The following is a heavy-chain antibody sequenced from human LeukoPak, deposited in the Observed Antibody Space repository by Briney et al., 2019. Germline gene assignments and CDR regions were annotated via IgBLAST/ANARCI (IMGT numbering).Heavy chain of an antibody. V-gene: IGHV4-31*03. J-gene: IGHJ3*02. Sequence: SETLSLTCTVSGGSISSGGYYWSWIRQHPGKGLEWIGYIYYSGSTYYNPSLKSRVTISVDTSKNQFSLKLSSVTAADTAVYYCARDLSVIPAKGSAFDIWGQGTMVTVSS. CDR2: IYYSGST. D-gene: IGHD2-2*01. CDR3: ARDLSVIPAKGSAFDI. CDR1: GGSISSGGYY.